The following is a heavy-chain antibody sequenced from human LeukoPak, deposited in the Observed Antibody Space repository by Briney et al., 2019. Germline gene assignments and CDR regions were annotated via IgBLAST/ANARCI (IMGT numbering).Heavy chain of an antibody. Sequence: PGVSLRLSCAASGLTFSYYGMHWVRQAPGKGLEWVAVISFDGRIEYYADSVKGRFTISRDNGKNSLYLQMNSLRGEDTAVYYCVVSITGTYDYWGQGTLVTVS. CDR1: GLTFSYYG. V-gene: IGHV3-30*03. CDR3: VVSITGTYDY. CDR2: ISFDGRIE. J-gene: IGHJ4*02. D-gene: IGHD1-20*01.